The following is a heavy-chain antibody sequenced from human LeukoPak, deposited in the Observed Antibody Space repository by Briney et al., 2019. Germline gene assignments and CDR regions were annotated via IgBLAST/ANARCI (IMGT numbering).Heavy chain of an antibody. CDR3: ATEPPPEFYDSSGYPNWFDP. J-gene: IGHJ5*02. Sequence: SETLSLTCAVYGGSFGGYYWSWIRQPPGKGLEWIGEINHSGSTNYNPSLKSRVTISVDTSKNQFSLKLSSVTAADTAVYYCATEPPPEFYDSSGYPNWFDPWGQGTLVTVPS. D-gene: IGHD3-22*01. CDR1: GGSFGGYY. CDR2: INHSGST. V-gene: IGHV4-34*01.